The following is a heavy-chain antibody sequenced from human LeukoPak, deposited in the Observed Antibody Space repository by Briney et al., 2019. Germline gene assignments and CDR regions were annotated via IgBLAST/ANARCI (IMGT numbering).Heavy chain of an antibody. V-gene: IGHV3-9*03. D-gene: IGHD3-9*01. J-gene: IGHJ6*03. CDR3: AKGNYDILTGPMDV. CDR1: GFTFDDYA. Sequence: QSGGSLRLSCAASGFTFDDYAMHWVRQAPGKGLEWVSGISWNSGSIGYADSVKGRFTISRDNAKNSLYLQMNSLRAEDMALYYCAKGNYDILTGPMDVWGKGTTVTVSS. CDR2: ISWNSGSI.